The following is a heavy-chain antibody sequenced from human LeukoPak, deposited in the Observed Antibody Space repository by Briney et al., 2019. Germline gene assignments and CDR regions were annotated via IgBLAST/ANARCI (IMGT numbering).Heavy chain of an antibody. CDR1: GYTFTSYG. CDR3: ARVYWSRGQLVPHYYYGMDV. D-gene: IGHD6-6*01. V-gene: IGHV1-18*01. J-gene: IGHJ6*02. Sequence: GASVKVSCKASGYTFTSYGISWVRQAPGQGLEWMGWISAYNGNTNYAQKLQGRVTMTTDTSTSTAYMELRSLRSDDTAVYYCARVYWSRGQLVPHYYYGMDVWGQGTTVTVSS. CDR2: ISAYNGNT.